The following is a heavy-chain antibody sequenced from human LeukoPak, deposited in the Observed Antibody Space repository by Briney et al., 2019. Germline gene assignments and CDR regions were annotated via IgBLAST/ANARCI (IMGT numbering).Heavy chain of an antibody. Sequence: SETLSLTCTVSGDSISSYYWSWIRQHPGKGLEWIGYIYYSGSTYYNPSLKSRVTISVDTSKNQFSLKLSSVTAADTAVYYCAGQGDGYSPVGYWGQGTLVTVSS. CDR3: AGQGDGYSPVGY. D-gene: IGHD2-21*01. CDR2: IYYSGST. CDR1: GDSISSYY. J-gene: IGHJ4*02. V-gene: IGHV4-59*06.